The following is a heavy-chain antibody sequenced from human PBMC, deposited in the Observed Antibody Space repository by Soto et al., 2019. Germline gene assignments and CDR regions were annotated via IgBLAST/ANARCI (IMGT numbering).Heavy chain of an antibody. CDR1: GFTFSSYA. Sequence: GGSLRLSCAASGFTFSSYAMSWVRQAPGKGLEWVSAISGSGGSTYYADSVKGRFTISRDNSKNTLYLQMNSLRAEDTAVYYCAKVQSAVVTRGDDYWGQGTLVTVSS. CDR3: AKVQSAVVTRGDDY. D-gene: IGHD2-15*01. J-gene: IGHJ4*02. CDR2: ISGSGGST. V-gene: IGHV3-23*01.